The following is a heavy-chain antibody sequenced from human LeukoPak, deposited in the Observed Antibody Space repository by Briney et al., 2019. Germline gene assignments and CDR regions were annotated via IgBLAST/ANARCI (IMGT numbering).Heavy chain of an antibody. Sequence: SETLSLTCAVYGGSFSGYYWSWIRQPPGKGLEWIGEINHSGSTNYNPSLKSRVTISVDTSKNQFSLKLSSVTAADTAVYYCARVTGYSSSWPQYNWFDPWGQGTLVTVSS. V-gene: IGHV4-34*01. D-gene: IGHD6-13*01. CDR2: INHSGST. CDR3: ARVTGYSSSWPQYNWFDP. CDR1: GGSFSGYY. J-gene: IGHJ5*02.